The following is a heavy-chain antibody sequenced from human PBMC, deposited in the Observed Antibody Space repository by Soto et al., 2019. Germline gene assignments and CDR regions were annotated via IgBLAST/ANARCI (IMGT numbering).Heavy chain of an antibody. Sequence: QVQLVRSGVEVRKPGASVKVSSKASGYTLTSYNMHWVHKPPGQGLGRRGLINPSGGSTSYAQKFQGRVTMTRDTSTSTVYMELSSLRSEDTAVYYCARAREKLEGPAAMTLWFDPWGQGTLVTVSS. V-gene: IGHV1-46*03. CDR1: GYTLTSYN. D-gene: IGHD2-2*01. J-gene: IGHJ5*02. CDR3: ARAREKLEGPAAMTLWFDP. CDR2: INPSGGST.